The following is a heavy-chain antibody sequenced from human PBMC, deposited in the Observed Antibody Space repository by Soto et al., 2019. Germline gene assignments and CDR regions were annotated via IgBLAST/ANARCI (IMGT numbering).Heavy chain of an antibody. D-gene: IGHD3-22*01. V-gene: IGHV1-46*04. Sequence: QVQLVQSGAEVRKPGASVRVSCTASGYTLTGYYMHWVRQAPGHGLEWMGRINPSDGSTGYTQKLQDRLTLTRDTSTSTVYMELSSLKSEDTAVYYCARESSGYYWVHWGQGTLVTVS. J-gene: IGHJ4*02. CDR1: GYTLTGYY. CDR3: ARESSGYYWVH. CDR2: INPSDGST.